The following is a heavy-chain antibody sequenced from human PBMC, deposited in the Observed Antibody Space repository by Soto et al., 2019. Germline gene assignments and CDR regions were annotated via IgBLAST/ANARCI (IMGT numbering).Heavy chain of an antibody. Sequence: QVHLVESGGGVVQPGRSLRLSCAASGFTFSDYGMHWVRQAPGKGLEWLAFIYSHGNDQDYGDSVRGRLTISRDNSKNTLYLQMSTLRADDTAVYYCARDGGHYDIDYWGQGTLVTVSS. CDR3: ARDGGHYDIDY. D-gene: IGHD4-17*01. CDR1: GFTFSDYG. J-gene: IGHJ4*02. V-gene: IGHV3-33*01. CDR2: IYSHGNDQ.